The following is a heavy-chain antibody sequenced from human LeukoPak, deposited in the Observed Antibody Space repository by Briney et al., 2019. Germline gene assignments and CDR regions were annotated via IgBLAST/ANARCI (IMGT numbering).Heavy chain of an antibody. CDR3: ARGIAAASDY. CDR1: GGSISSSSYY. CDR2: IYYSGST. D-gene: IGHD6-13*01. J-gene: IGHJ4*02. V-gene: IGHV4-39*01. Sequence: SETLSLTCTVSGGSISSSSYYWGWIRQPPGKGLEWIGSIYYSGSTYYNPSLKSRVTISVDTSKNQFSLKLSSVTAADTAVYYCARGIAAASDYWGQGTLVTVSS.